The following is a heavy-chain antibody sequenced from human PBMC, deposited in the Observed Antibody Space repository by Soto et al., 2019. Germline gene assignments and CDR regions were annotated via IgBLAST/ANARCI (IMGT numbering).Heavy chain of an antibody. V-gene: IGHV4-31*03. J-gene: IGHJ6*02. CDR2: IYYSGST. CDR3: ARAHSSSPLSYYGMDF. D-gene: IGHD6-6*01. Sequence: SQTLSLTCSVSGPSISSGGYYWSWIRQHPGKGLEWIGYIYYSGSTYYNPSLKSRVTISVDTSKNQFSRKLSSVTAADTAVYYCARAHSSSPLSYYGMDFWGQGTTVTVSS. CDR1: GPSISSGGYY.